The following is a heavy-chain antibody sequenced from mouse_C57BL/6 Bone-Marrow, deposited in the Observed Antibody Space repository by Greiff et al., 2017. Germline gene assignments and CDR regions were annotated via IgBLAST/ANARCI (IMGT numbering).Heavy chain of an antibody. CDR3: ARIANPIYYYGSSPLFAY. V-gene: IGHV8-8*01. Sequence: QVTLKESGPGILQPSQTLSLTCSFSGFSLSTFGMGVGWIRQPSGKGLEWLAHIWWDDDKYYNPALKSRLTISKDTSKNQVFLKIANVDTADTATYYCARIANPIYYYGSSPLFAYWGQGTLVTVSA. J-gene: IGHJ3*01. CDR2: IWWDDDK. CDR1: GFSLSTFGMG. D-gene: IGHD1-1*01.